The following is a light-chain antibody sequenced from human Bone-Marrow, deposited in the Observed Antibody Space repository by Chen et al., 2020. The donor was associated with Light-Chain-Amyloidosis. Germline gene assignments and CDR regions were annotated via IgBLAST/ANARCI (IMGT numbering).Light chain of an antibody. V-gene: IGLV2-14*03. Sequence: QSALTQPASVSGSPGQSITISCTGSRSDVGGYNFVSWYQQLPANAPKLLIYDVTNRPSGVSSRFSGSKSGNTASLTVSGLQAEDEADYYCSSYTVSSTWVFGGGTKLTVL. J-gene: IGLJ3*02. CDR3: SSYTVSSTWV. CDR2: DVT. CDR1: RSDVGGYNF.